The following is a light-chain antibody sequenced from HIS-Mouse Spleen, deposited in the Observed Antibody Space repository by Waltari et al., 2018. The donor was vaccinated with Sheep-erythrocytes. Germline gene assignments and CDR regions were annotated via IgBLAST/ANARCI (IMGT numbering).Light chain of an antibody. V-gene: IGLV3-1*01. CDR3: QAWDSSIYV. CDR2: QDS. J-gene: IGLJ1*01. Sequence: SYELTQPPSVSVSPVQTASITCSGDKLGDKYACWYQQKPGQSPVLVIYQDSKRPSGIPERVSGSNSGNTATLTISGTQAMDEADYYCQAWDSSIYVFGTGTKVTVL. CDR1: KLGDKY.